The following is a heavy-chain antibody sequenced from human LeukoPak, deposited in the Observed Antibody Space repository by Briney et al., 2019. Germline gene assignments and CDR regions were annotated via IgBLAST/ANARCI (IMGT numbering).Heavy chain of an antibody. CDR3: ARMGRRPLTQYQLLQRGSNWLDP. D-gene: IGHD2-2*01. CDR2: INHSGST. CDR1: GGSFSGYY. Sequence: SETLSLTCAVYGGSFSGYYWSWIRQPPGKGLEWIGEINHSGSTNYNPSLKSRVTISVDTSKNQFSLKLSSVTAADTAVYYCARMGRRPLTQYQLLQRGSNWLDPWGQGTLVTVSS. J-gene: IGHJ5*02. V-gene: IGHV4-34*01.